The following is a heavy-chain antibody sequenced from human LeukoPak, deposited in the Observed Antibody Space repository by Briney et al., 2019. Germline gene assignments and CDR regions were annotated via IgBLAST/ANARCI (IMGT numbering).Heavy chain of an antibody. CDR1: GFTFSSYG. V-gene: IGHV3-21*01. Sequence: GGSLRLSCAASGFTFSSYGMHWVRQAPGKGLEWVSFISGSSTYRYYADSVRGRFTISRDNAKNSLYLQMNSLRSEDTAVYYCVRDRPFDFWGQGTLVTVSS. J-gene: IGHJ4*02. CDR3: VRDRPFDF. CDR2: ISGSSTYR.